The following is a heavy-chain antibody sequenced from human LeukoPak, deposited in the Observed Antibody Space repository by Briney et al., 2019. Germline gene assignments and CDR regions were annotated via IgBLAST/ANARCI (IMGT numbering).Heavy chain of an antibody. Sequence: GGSLRLSCAASGFTFSDYGMHWVRQAPGKGLEWVAFIHFDGSNKYYADSVKGRFTISRHNSKNTLYLQMNSLRVEDTAVYYCATDSCSSTSCYLDVWGQGTMVTVSS. D-gene: IGHD2-2*01. CDR1: GFTFSDYG. CDR2: IHFDGSNK. CDR3: ATDSCSSTSCYLDV. V-gene: IGHV3-30*02. J-gene: IGHJ3*01.